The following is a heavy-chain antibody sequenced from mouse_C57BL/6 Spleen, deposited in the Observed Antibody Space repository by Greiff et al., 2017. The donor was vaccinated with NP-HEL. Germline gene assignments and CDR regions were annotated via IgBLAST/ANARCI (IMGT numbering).Heavy chain of an antibody. D-gene: IGHD2-10*02. CDR2: ISYDGSN. J-gene: IGHJ2*01. V-gene: IGHV3-6*01. Sequence: EVQVVESGPGLVKPSQSLSLTCSVTGYSITSGYYWNWIRQFPGNKLEWMGYISYDGSNNYNPSLKNRISITRDTSKNQFFLKLNSVTTEDTATYYCARDGLEDFDYWGQGTTLTVSS. CDR1: GYSITSGYY. CDR3: ARDGLEDFDY.